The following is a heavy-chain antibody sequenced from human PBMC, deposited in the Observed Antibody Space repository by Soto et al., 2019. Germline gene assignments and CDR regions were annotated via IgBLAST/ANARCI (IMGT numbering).Heavy chain of an antibody. CDR1: GGTFSSYA. Sequence: GASVKVSCKASGGTFSSYAISWVRQAPGQGLEWMGGIIPIFGTANYAQKFQGRVTITADKSTSTAYMELSSLRSEDTAVYYCARGRRANWAEYYGMDVWGQGTTVTVSS. V-gene: IGHV1-69*06. CDR3: ARGRRANWAEYYGMDV. J-gene: IGHJ6*02. CDR2: IIPIFGTA. D-gene: IGHD7-27*01.